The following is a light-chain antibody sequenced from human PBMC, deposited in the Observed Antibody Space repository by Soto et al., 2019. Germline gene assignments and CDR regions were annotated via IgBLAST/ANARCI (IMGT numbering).Light chain of an antibody. J-gene: IGKJ2*01. Sequence: IVMTQSPATLSVSPGERATLSCRASQSVATNLAWYQQKPGQAPRLLIHSASTRATGVPARFSGSGSGTEFTLTISSLQSEDFAVYYCQHHNYWPSFGKGTNLEIK. CDR2: SAS. CDR3: QHHNYWPS. CDR1: QSVATN. V-gene: IGKV3-15*01.